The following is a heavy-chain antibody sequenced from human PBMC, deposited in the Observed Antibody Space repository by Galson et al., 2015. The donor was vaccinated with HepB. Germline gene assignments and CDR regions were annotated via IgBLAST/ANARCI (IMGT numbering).Heavy chain of an antibody. CDR2: INKDGNEV. V-gene: IGHV3-7*01. CDR3: VTDYLGF. Sequence: FLRLSCETSGLTFADYRRTCVRQTPGKGLEWVAHINKDGNEVYYVVSVKGRVTISSDNAKNSLYLQMHSLRVEDTEVSFCVTDYLGFWGQGTLVTVSS. CDR1: GLTFADYR. J-gene: IGHJ4*02.